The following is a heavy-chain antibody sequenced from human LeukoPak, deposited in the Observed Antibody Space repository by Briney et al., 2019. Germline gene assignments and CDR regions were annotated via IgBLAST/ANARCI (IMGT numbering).Heavy chain of an antibody. CDR3: ARNIAVAGRGDYMDV. V-gene: IGHV4-39*01. J-gene: IGHJ6*03. CDR1: GGSISSSRYY. Sequence: SETLSLTCTVSGGSISSSRYYGGWIRQPPGKGLEWIGSKYYSGSTYYNPSLKNRVTISVDTSKNQFPLKLSSVTAADTAVYYCARNIAVAGRGDYMDVWGKGTTVTISS. D-gene: IGHD6-19*01. CDR2: KYYSGST.